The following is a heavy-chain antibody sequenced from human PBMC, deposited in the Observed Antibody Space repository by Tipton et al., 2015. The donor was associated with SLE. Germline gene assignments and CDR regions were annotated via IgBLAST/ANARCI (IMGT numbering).Heavy chain of an antibody. D-gene: IGHD2-15*01. CDR2: TYYNSRWYN. Sequence: GLVKPSQTLSLTCAISGDSLCSNTATWGWVRQSPSRGLEWLGRTYYNSRWYNDYALSVKSRITVTPDTSKKQFSLHLNFVTVEETAIYYGAMEDTPSTGAFEMWGQGTIGSVSS. CDR3: AMEDTPSTGAFEM. CDR1: GDSLCSNTAT. J-gene: IGHJ3*02. V-gene: IGHV6-1*01.